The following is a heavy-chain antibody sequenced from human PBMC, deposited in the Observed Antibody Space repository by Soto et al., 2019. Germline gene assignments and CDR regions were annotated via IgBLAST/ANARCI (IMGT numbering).Heavy chain of an antibody. CDR2: ISSSGSTI. CDR1: GFTFSDYY. Sequence: PGGSLRLSCAASGFTFSDYYMSWIRQAPGKGLEWVSYISSSGSTIYYADSVRGRFTISRDNAKNTLYLQMNSLRAEDTAVYYCARAQDTTMVYTFDYWGQGTLVTVSS. V-gene: IGHV3-11*04. CDR3: ARAQDTTMVYTFDY. J-gene: IGHJ4*02. D-gene: IGHD5-18*01.